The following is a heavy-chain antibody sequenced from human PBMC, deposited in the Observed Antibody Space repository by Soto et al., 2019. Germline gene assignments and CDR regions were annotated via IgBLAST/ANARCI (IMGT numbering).Heavy chain of an antibody. J-gene: IGHJ6*02. Sequence: QVQLVQSGAEVKKPGASVKVSCKASGYTFTSYGISWVRQAPGQGLEWMGWTSAYNGNTNYAQKLQGRVTMTTNTSTTTAYMELRSLRSEDTAAYYCARRQWLVGGYYYGMDVWGQGTTVTVSS. CDR1: GYTFTSYG. CDR2: TSAYNGNT. CDR3: ARRQWLVGGYYYGMDV. D-gene: IGHD6-19*01. V-gene: IGHV1-18*01.